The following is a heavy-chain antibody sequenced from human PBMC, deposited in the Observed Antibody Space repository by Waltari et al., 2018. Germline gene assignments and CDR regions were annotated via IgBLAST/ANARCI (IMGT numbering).Heavy chain of an antibody. CDR1: GFTFKRYS. J-gene: IGHJ4*02. CDR2: IQGNGRAS. Sequence: EVHLVESGGRVAEPGGSLRLSCAASGFTFKRYSMHWVRQRPGKGLEWLSVIQGNGRASYYADSVGGRFIVSRDNNRNSLYLQMNSLRPEDTALYYCAKEHDAGWPTLDSWGQGTLVTVSS. CDR3: AKEHDAGWPTLDS. D-gene: IGHD6-19*01. V-gene: IGHV3-43*02.